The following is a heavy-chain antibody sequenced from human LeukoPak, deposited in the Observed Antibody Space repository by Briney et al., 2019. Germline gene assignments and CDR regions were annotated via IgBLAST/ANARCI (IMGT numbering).Heavy chain of an antibody. D-gene: IGHD3-3*01. CDR1: GYSFTSYW. Sequence: GESLKISCKGSGYSFTSYWIGWARQMPGKGLEWMGIIYPGDSDTRYSPSFQGQVTISADKSISTAYLQWSSLKASDTAMYYCARPSKNYDFWSGLPGYWGQGTLVTVSS. CDR2: IYPGDSDT. V-gene: IGHV5-51*01. J-gene: IGHJ4*02. CDR3: ARPSKNYDFWSGLPGY.